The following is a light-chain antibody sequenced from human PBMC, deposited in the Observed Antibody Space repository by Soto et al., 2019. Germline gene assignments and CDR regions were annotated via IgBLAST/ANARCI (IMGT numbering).Light chain of an antibody. CDR3: TSYTTSTIVA. CDR2: DVA. J-gene: IGLJ2*01. Sequence: QSVRTQPASVSASPGQSITISCTGTSSDVGAYNYVSWYQQPPGKAPTLIIYDVAVRPSGVSSRFSGSKSANTASLTISGLQAEDEGDYYCTSYTTSTIVAFGGGTKVTVL. V-gene: IGLV2-14*01. CDR1: SSDVGAYNY.